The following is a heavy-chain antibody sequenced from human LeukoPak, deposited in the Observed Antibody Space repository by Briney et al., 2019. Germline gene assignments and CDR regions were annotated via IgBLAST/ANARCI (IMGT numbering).Heavy chain of an antibody. CDR1: GFTFSSYW. CDR3: ARDLVAAFDI. J-gene: IGHJ3*02. V-gene: IGHV3-7*01. Sequence: GGSLRLSCAASGFTFSSYWMSWVRQARGKGLEWVANIKQDGSEKYYVDSVKGRFTIFRDNAKNSLYLQMDSLRAEDTAVYYCARDLVAAFDIWGQGTMVTVSS. CDR2: IKQDGSEK. D-gene: IGHD2-15*01.